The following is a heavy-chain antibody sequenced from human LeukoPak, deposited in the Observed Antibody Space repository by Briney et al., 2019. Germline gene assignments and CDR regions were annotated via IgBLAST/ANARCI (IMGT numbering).Heavy chain of an antibody. CDR1: GFTFSRYW. V-gene: IGHV3-7*01. CDR2: IKQDGSAK. CDR3: ARDAGGAGNN. D-gene: IGHD2-8*02. J-gene: IGHJ4*02. Sequence: GSLRLSCAASGFTFSRYWMSWVRQAPGKGLEWVANIKQDGSAKYYVDSVKGRFTISRDNAKNSMYLQMNSLRAEDTAVYYCARDAGGAGNNWGQGTLVTVSS.